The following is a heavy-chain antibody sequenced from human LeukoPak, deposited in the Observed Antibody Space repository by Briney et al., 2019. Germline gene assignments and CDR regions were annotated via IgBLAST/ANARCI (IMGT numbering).Heavy chain of an antibody. Sequence: SQTLSLTCAISGDSVSSNSVTWNWIRQSPARGLEWLGRTYYRSTWYNDYAVSVRGRITVNPDTSKNQFSLHLNSVTPEDTAVYYCARRLTQYDCFDPRGQGILVTVSS. CDR3: ARRLTQYDCFDP. D-gene: IGHD2-2*01. V-gene: IGHV6-1*01. CDR2: TYYRSTWYN. CDR1: GDSVSSNSVT. J-gene: IGHJ5*02.